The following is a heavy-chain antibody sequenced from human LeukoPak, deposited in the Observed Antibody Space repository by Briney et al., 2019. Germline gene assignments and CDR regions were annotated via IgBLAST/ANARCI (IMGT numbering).Heavy chain of an antibody. CDR2: IIPILGIA. V-gene: IGHV1-69*04. CDR3: ARETQYCSSTSCPTSHYYYGMDL. D-gene: IGHD2-2*01. Sequence: SVKVSCKASGGTFSSYAISWVRQAPGQGLEWMGRIIPILGIANYAQKFQGRVTITTDKETSTAYMELSSLISEDTAVYYCARETQYCSSTSCPTSHYYYGMDLWGQGTTVTVSS. J-gene: IGHJ6*02. CDR1: GGTFSSYA.